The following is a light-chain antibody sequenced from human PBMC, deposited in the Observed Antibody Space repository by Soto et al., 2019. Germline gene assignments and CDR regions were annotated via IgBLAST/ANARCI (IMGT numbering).Light chain of an antibody. CDR2: DNN. Sequence: QSVLTQPPSVSAAPGQKVTISCSGSRSNIGNNYVSWYQQLPGTAPKLLIYDNNKRPSGIPDRFSGSKSGTSATLVITGLQTGGEADYYCGTWDNSLSAGGVFGGGTKVTVL. V-gene: IGLV1-51*01. J-gene: IGLJ3*02. CDR3: GTWDNSLSAGGV. CDR1: RSNIGNNY.